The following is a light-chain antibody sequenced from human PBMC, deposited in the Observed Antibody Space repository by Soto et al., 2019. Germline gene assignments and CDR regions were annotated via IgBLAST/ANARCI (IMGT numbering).Light chain of an antibody. J-gene: IGKJ1*01. CDR1: QIVTSNY. V-gene: IGKV3-20*01. CDR3: QQYGSSPGT. Sequence: EIVLTQSPGTLSSSPGERATLSCRAGQIVTSNYLAWYQQKRGQAPRLLIWGASIRATGLPDRFSGGGSGTDFTLTISRLEAEDFAVYYCQQYGSSPGTFGQGTKVDIK. CDR2: GAS.